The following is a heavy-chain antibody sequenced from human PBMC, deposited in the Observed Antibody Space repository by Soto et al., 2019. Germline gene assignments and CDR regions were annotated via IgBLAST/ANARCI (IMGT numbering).Heavy chain of an antibody. V-gene: IGHV3-13*01. CDR2: IGTAGAT. CDR1: GFTFRSYD. CDR3: ARGGQQLVYYYGMDV. J-gene: IGHJ6*02. D-gene: IGHD6-13*01. Sequence: GGALRPSAAASGFTFRSYDMQWISKVTGKGLEWVSAIGTAGATYYPGSVKGRFTISRENAKNSLYLQMNSLRAGYTAGYYCARGGQQLVYYYGMDVWGQGTTVTVSS.